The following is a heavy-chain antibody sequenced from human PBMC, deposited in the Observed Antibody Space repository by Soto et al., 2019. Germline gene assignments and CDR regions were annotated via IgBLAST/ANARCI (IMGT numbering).Heavy chain of an antibody. CDR1: GGSISRGGYA. CDR3: ARGGGDCSGGSRYPGPYWFDP. Sequence: TLSLSXAVSGGSISRGGYAWGWIPQPPGKGLEWFGYFYHSGSTYYNPSLKRRVSRSVDSSKSQFTLKLSSVTAADTAVYYCARGGGDCSGGSRYPGPYWFDPWGQGTLVTVSS. CDR2: FYHSGST. J-gene: IGHJ5*02. D-gene: IGHD2-15*01. V-gene: IGHV4-30-2*01.